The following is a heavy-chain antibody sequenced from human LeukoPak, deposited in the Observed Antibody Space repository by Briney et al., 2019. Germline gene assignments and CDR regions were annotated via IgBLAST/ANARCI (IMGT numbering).Heavy chain of an antibody. D-gene: IGHD3-16*01. V-gene: IGHV3-7*01. CDR3: VRDYVWGPRDPDY. Sequence: PGGSLTLSCTVSGFFFSNYWMSWVRQAPGKGLEWLANINQDAKRKYYVDSVKGRFTISRDNAKNSLYLQMNSLQADDTGVFYCVRDYVWGPRDPDYWGRGTLVTVSS. CDR2: INQDAKRK. CDR1: GFFFSNYW. J-gene: IGHJ4*02.